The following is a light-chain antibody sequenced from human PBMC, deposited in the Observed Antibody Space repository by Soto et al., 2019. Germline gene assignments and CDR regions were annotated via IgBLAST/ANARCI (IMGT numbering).Light chain of an antibody. V-gene: IGKV3-20*01. CDR1: QSVSSSY. CDR3: QQYGSSPPWT. J-gene: IGKJ1*01. Sequence: EIVLTQSPGTLSSSPGERATLSCRASQSVSSSYLAWYQQKPGQAPRLXLYGASSRATGIPDRFSGSGSGTDLTLTISRLETEDFAVYYCQQYGSSPPWTFGQGTKVDIK. CDR2: GAS.